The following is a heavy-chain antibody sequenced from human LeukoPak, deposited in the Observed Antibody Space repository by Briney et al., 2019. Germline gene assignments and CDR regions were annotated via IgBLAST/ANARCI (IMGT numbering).Heavy chain of an antibody. CDR2: IYYSGST. V-gene: IGHV4-59*12. Sequence: SETLSLTCTVSGGSISSYYWSWIRQPAGKGLEWIGYIYYSGSTNYNPSLKSRVTISVDTSKNQFSLKLSSVTAADTAVYYCARNIYGSGTYLGFDPWGQGTLVTVSS. CDR3: ARNIYGSGTYLGFDP. J-gene: IGHJ5*02. CDR1: GGSISSYY. D-gene: IGHD3-10*01.